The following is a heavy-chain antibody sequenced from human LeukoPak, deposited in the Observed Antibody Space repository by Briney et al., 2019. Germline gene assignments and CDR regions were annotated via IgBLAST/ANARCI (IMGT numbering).Heavy chain of an antibody. CDR2: IYTSGST. J-gene: IGHJ5*02. CDR1: GGSISSYY. CDR3: ARESSAFGRRTHWFDP. D-gene: IGHD1-26*01. V-gene: IGHV4-4*07. Sequence: SETLSLTCTVSGGSISSYYWSWIRQPAGKGLEWIGRIYTSGSTNYNPSLKSRVTMSVDTSKNQFSLKLSSVTAADTAVYYRARESSAFGRRTHWFDPWGQGTLVTVSS.